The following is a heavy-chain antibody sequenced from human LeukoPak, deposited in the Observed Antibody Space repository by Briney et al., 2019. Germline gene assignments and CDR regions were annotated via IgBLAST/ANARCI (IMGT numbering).Heavy chain of an antibody. CDR1: GYTFSGYS. Sequence: ASVKVSCKASGYTFSGYSMHWVRQAPGQGPEWMGMITPSSGSATYAQKLQGSVTMTRDTSTTTLYMELSSLRSEDTAVYYCARDWAHGSFDYWGQGTPVIVSS. J-gene: IGHJ4*02. CDR2: ITPSSGSA. V-gene: IGHV1-46*01. CDR3: ARDWAHGSFDY. D-gene: IGHD3-10*01.